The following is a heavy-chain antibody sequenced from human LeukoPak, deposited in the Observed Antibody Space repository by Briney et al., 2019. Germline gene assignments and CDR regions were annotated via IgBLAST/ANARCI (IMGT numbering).Heavy chain of an antibody. J-gene: IGHJ5*02. CDR1: GGSISSSNW. CDR2: IHHSGST. CDR3: ARDGKLRYFDWLLGWFDP. Sequence: TLSLTCAVSGGSISSSNWWSWVRQPPGKGLEWIGEIHHSGSTYYNPSLKSRVTISVDTSKNRFSLKLSSVTAADTAVYYCARDGKLRYFDWLLGWFDPWGQGTLVTVSS. V-gene: IGHV4-4*02. D-gene: IGHD3-9*01.